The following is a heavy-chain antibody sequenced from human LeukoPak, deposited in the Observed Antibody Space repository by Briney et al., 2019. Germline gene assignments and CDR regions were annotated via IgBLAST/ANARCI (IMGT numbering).Heavy chain of an antibody. J-gene: IGHJ6*02. Sequence: ASVKVSCKASGYTFTSYGISWVRQAPGQGLEWMGWISAYNGNTNYAQKLQGRVTMTTDTSTSTAYMELRSLRSDDTAVYYCASDILTDYYYYGMDVWGQGTTVTVSS. CDR3: ASDILTDYYYYGMDV. V-gene: IGHV1-18*01. CDR2: ISAYNGNT. CDR1: GYTFTSYG. D-gene: IGHD3-9*01.